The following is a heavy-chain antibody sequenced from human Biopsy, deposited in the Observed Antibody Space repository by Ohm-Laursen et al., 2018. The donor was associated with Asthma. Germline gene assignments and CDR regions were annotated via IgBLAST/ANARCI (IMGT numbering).Heavy chain of an antibody. D-gene: IGHD5-12*01. J-gene: IGHJ6*02. Sequence: SDTLSLTCTVSGGSIISSSWWSWVRQTPGKGLEWIGEIYHSGPTNYNPSLKSRVTISVDTSKNQFSLKVRSVTAADTAVYYCARDRSYSGSAGFGHYYGMDVWGQGTTVTVSS. CDR3: ARDRSYSGSAGFGHYYGMDV. CDR1: GGSIISSSW. CDR2: IYHSGPT. V-gene: IGHV4-4*02.